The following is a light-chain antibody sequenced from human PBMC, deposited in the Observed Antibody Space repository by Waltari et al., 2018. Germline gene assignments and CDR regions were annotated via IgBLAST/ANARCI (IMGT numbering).Light chain of an antibody. Sequence: ELVLTQSPGTLSLSPGDRAPLSCRASQSVSRTLAWYQQKPGQAPSLLIYGASIRATGVPDRFSGSGSGTDFSLTISRLEPEDFAVYYCQHYVTLPVTFGQGTKVEIK. J-gene: IGKJ1*01. V-gene: IGKV3-20*01. CDR3: QHYVTLPVT. CDR2: GAS. CDR1: QSVSRT.